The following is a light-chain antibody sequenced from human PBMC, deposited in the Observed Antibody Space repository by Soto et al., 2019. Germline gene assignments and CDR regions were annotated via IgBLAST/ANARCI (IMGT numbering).Light chain of an antibody. V-gene: IGLV1-44*01. CDR2: SNN. Sequence: QSVLTQPPSASVTPGQRVTISCYGSSSNIGSNTVNWYQQLPGTAPKLLIYSNNQRRSGVPDRFSGSKSGTSASLAISGLQSEDEADYYCAAWDDSLNGVVFGGGTQLTVL. CDR3: AAWDDSLNGVV. CDR1: SSNIGSNT. J-gene: IGLJ2*01.